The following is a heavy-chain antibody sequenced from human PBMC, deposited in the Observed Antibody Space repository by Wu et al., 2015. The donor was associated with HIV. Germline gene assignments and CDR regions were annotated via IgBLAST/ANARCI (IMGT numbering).Heavy chain of an antibody. D-gene: IGHD3-10*01. V-gene: IGHV1-2*02. CDR2: INTKSGGT. CDR3: ARAGTMVRGIIRQTKHYYYHYYMDV. Sequence: QVKLVQSGAEVKKPGASVKVSCKTSGYTFSDYYLHWVRLAPGQGLEWMGWINTKSGGTRYAQKFQGRVTMTRDTSVTTVYMELTRLRFDDTAMYYCARAGTMVRGIIRQTKHYYYHYYMDVWAKGPRSPSP. CDR1: GYTFSDYY. J-gene: IGHJ6*03.